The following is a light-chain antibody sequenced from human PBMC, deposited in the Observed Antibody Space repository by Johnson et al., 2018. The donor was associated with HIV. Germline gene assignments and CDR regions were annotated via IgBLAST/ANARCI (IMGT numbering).Light chain of an antibody. J-gene: IGLJ1*01. CDR3: GTWDSSLSGV. V-gene: IGLV1-51*01. Sequence: QSVLTQPPSVSAAPGQKVTISCSGSSSNIGNNYVSWYQQLPGTAPKLLIYDNNKRPSVIPDRFSGSKSGTSATLGITGLQTGDEADYYCGTWDSSLSGVFGTGPKVTVL. CDR2: DNN. CDR1: SSNIGNNY.